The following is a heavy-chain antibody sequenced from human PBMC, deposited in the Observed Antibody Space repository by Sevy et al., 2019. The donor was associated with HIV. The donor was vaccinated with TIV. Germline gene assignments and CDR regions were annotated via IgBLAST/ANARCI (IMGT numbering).Heavy chain of an antibody. Sequence: ASVKVSCEASGYTFTSYGISWVRQAPGQGLEWMGWISVDNGNTNYAQKLQGRVTLTTDTSTSTGYMELRSLRSDDTAVYYCARDLGGYGGNSIDYWGQGTLVTVSS. CDR3: ARDLGGYGGNSIDY. CDR1: GYTFTSYG. J-gene: IGHJ4*02. CDR2: ISVDNGNT. V-gene: IGHV1-18*01. D-gene: IGHD2-21*02.